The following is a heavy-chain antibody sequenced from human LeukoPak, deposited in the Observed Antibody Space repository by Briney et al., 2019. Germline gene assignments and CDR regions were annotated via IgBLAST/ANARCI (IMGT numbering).Heavy chain of an antibody. Sequence: ASVKVSCKASGYTFTGYYMHWVRQAPGQGLEWMGWINPNSGGTNYAQKFQGRVTMTRDTSISTAYVILSSLTSDDSAVYYCARVSVGIKSNTTVTPIFDYWGQGTLVTVSS. D-gene: IGHD4-17*01. CDR2: INPNSGGT. CDR3: ARVSVGIKSNTTVTPIFDY. CDR1: GYTFTGYY. J-gene: IGHJ4*02. V-gene: IGHV1-2*02.